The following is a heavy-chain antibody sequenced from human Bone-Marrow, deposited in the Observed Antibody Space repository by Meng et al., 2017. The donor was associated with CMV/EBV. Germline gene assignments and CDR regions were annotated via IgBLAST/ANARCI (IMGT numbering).Heavy chain of an antibody. J-gene: IGHJ6*02. V-gene: IGHV1-69*02. Sequence: SVKVSCKASGGTFSSYTISWVRQAPGQGLEWMGRIIPILGIANYAQKFQGRVTITADKSTSTAYMELSSLRSEDTAVYYCARSPTIFGVASSGGMDVWGQGTTVTVSS. CDR3: ARSPTIFGVASSGGMDV. D-gene: IGHD3-3*01. CDR1: GGTFSSYT. CDR2: IIPILGIA.